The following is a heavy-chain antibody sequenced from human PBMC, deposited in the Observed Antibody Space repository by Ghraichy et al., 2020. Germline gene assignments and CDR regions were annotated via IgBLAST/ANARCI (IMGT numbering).Heavy chain of an antibody. CDR3: ARENGYKFDY. J-gene: IGHJ4*02. CDR1: GFTVSSNY. V-gene: IGHV3-53*01. Sequence: GGSLRLSCVVSGFTVSSNYMTWVRQAPGKGLEWVSVIYSGGSTYSADSVKGRFTISRDNSKNTLYLQVNSLRAEDTAVYYCARENGYKFDYWGQGTLVTVSS. CDR2: IYSGGST. D-gene: IGHD5-24*01.